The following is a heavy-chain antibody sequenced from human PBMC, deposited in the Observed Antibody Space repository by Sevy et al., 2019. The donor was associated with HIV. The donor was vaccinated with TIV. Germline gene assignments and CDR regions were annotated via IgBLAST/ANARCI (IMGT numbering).Heavy chain of an antibody. CDR2: ISSSSSTI. Sequence: GSLRLSCAASGFTFSSYSMNWVRQAPGKGLEWVSYISSSSSTIYYADSVKGRFTISRDNAKNSLYLQINSLRAVDTAVYYCARASRGLAFDIWGQGTMVTVSS. D-gene: IGHD3-10*01. J-gene: IGHJ3*02. CDR1: GFTFSSYS. CDR3: ARASRGLAFDI. V-gene: IGHV3-48*01.